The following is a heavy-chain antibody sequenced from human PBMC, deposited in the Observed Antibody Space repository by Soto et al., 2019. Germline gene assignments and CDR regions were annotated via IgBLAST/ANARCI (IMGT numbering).Heavy chain of an antibody. CDR1: GGSMRSSSYY. CDR2: IYNGGST. J-gene: IGHJ4*02. Sequence: PSETLSLTCTVSGGSMRSSSYYWAWIRQPPGKGLEWIGSIYNGGSTYYNPSLKSRVTISVDTSKNQLSLKLSSVTAADTGVFYCAAPKTSTYYPPRYWGQGTLVTVS. V-gene: IGHV4-39*01. CDR3: AAPKTSTYYPPRY. D-gene: IGHD3-10*01.